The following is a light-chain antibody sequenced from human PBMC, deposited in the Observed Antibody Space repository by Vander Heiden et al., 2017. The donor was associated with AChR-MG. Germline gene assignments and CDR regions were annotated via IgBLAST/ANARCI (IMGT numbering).Light chain of an antibody. CDR1: QSISSY. CDR2: AAS. J-gene: IGKJ2*01. CDR3: QQSDSNPMYT. V-gene: IGKV1-39*01. Sequence: DIQMTQSPSSLSASVGDRVTITCRASQSISSYLNWYQQKPGKAPKLLIYAASSWQRGVPSRFSGSGSGTDFTLTISSLQPEDFATYYCQQSDSNPMYTFGQGTKLEIK.